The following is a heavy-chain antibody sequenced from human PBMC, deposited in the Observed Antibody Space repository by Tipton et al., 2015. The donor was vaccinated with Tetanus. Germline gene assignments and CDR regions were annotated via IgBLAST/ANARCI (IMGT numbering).Heavy chain of an antibody. D-gene: IGHD2-21*02. J-gene: IGHJ4*02. CDR2: ISGSGGST. CDR3: AKDTSKTYPREYCGGDCYSREFDY. V-gene: IGHV3-23*01. Sequence: SLRLSCAASGFTFSSYAMSWVRQAPGKGLEWVSAISGSGGSTYYADSVKGRFTISRDNSKNTLYLQMNSLRAEDTAVYYCAKDTSKTYPREYCGGDCYSREFDYWGQGTLVTVSS. CDR1: GFTFSSYA.